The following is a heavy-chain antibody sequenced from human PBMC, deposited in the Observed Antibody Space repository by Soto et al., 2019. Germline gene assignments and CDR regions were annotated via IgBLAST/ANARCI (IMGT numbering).Heavy chain of an antibody. CDR2: IYYSGST. CDR3: AGVYCSGGSCYLEGGVADYYYYMDV. Sequence: SETLSLTCTVSGSSISSYYWCWIRQPPGKGLKRIGYIYYSGSTNYNPSLKSRVTISVDTSKNQFSLKLSSVTAADTAVYYCAGVYCSGGSCYLEGGVADYYYYMDVWGKGTTVIVSS. CDR1: GSSISSYY. V-gene: IGHV4-59*08. J-gene: IGHJ6*03. D-gene: IGHD2-15*01.